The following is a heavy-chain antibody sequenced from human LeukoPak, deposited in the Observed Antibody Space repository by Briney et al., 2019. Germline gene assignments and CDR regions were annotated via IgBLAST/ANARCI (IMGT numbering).Heavy chain of an antibody. CDR3: ARSGSSRHYYYYMDV. D-gene: IGHD3-10*01. CDR1: GESLSNYY. V-gene: IGHV4-34*01. J-gene: IGHJ6*03. Sequence: SGTLSLTCAVYGESLSNYYWSWIRQPPGKGLEWIGEINHSGSTNYNPSLKSRVTISVDTSKNQFSLKLSSVTAADTAVYYCARSGSSRHYYYYMDVWGKGTTVTISS. CDR2: INHSGST.